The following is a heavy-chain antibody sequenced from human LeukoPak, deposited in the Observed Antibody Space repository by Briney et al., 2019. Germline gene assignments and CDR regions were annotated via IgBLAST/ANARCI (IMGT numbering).Heavy chain of an antibody. V-gene: IGHV4-39*01. Sequence: SETLSLTCTVSGGSLSRTNSYWGWIRQPPGKGLEWIGTMFYTGNTYYNPSLKSRVTISIDTSKNQFSLNLRSVTAAGAAVYYCARLTGSGEVFDSWGQGTLVTVSS. D-gene: IGHD1-14*01. CDR3: ARLTGSGEVFDS. J-gene: IGHJ4*02. CDR2: MFYTGNT. CDR1: GGSLSRTNSY.